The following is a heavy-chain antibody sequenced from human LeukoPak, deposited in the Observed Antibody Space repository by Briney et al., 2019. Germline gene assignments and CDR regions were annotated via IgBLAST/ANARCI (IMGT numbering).Heavy chain of an antibody. CDR1: GYDFTSYA. D-gene: IGHD1-14*01. CDR2: ISAYNGNT. CDR3: ASASRHEPGFDY. V-gene: IGHV1-18*01. Sequence: ASVKVSCKASGYDFTSYAMHWVRQAPGQRLEWMGWISAYNGNTNYAQKLQGRVTMTTDTSTSTAYMELRSLRSDDTAVYYCASASRHEPGFDYWGQGTLVTVSS. J-gene: IGHJ4*02.